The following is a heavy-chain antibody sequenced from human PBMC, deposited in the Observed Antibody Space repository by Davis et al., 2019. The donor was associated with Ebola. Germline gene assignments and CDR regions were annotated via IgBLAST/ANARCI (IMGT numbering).Heavy chain of an antibody. V-gene: IGHV1-69*04. CDR3: ARDGQRNQYYDVLTGYHYYSMDV. D-gene: IGHD3-9*01. CDR1: GGTFSSYA. Sequence: SVKVSCKASGGTFSSYAISWVRQAPGQGLEWMGRIIPILGIANYAQKFQGRVTITADKSTSTAYMELRSLRSDDTAVYYCARDGQRNQYYDVLTGYHYYSMDVWGQGTTVTVSS. CDR2: IIPILGIA. J-gene: IGHJ6*02.